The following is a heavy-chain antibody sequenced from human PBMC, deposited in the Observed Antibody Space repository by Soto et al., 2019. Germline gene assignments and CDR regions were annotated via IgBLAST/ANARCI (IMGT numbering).Heavy chain of an antibody. CDR3: ARADSSGWYENWFDP. CDR2: INAGNGNT. J-gene: IGHJ5*02. V-gene: IGHV1-3*01. D-gene: IGHD6-19*01. CDR1: GYTFTSYA. Sequence: ASVKVSCKASGYTFTSYAMHWVRQAPGQRLEWMGWINAGNGNTKYSQKFQGRVTITRDTSASTAYMELSSLRSEDTAVYYCARADSSGWYENWFDPWGQGTLVTVSS.